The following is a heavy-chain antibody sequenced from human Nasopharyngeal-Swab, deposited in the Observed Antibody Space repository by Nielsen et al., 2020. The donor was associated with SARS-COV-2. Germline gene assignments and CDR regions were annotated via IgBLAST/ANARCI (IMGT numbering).Heavy chain of an antibody. CDR3: ALWFGELLNYYGMDV. D-gene: IGHD3-10*01. Sequence: GESLKISCAASGFTFSSYSMNWVRQAPGKGLEWVSSTSSSSYIYYADSVKGRFTISRDNAKNSLYLQMNSLRAEDTAVYYCALWFGELLNYYGMDVWGQGTTVTVSS. V-gene: IGHV3-21*01. CDR1: GFTFSSYS. CDR2: TSSSSYI. J-gene: IGHJ6*02.